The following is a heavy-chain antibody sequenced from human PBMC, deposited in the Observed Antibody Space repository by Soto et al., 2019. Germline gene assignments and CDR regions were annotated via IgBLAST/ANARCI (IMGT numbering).Heavy chain of an antibody. Sequence: GAPVKVSCKASGYTFTSYYMHWVRQAPGQGLEWMGIINPSGGSTSYAQKFQGRVTMTRDTSTSTVYMELSSLRSEDTAVYYCARVEGITIFGVVNPLDVWGQGTTVTVSS. CDR1: GYTFTSYY. V-gene: IGHV1-46*01. CDR3: ARVEGITIFGVVNPLDV. J-gene: IGHJ6*02. CDR2: INPSGGST. D-gene: IGHD3-3*01.